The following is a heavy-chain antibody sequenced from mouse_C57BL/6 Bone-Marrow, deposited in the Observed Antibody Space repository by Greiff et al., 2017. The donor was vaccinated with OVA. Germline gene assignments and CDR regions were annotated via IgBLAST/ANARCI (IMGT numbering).Heavy chain of an antibody. CDR1: GFTFSSYG. D-gene: IGHD3-1*01. V-gene: IGHV5-6*02. CDR2: ISSGGSYT. Sequence: EVKLQESGGDLVKPGGSLKLSCAASGFTFSSYGMSWVRQTPDKRLEWVATISSGGSYTYYPDSVKGRFTISRDNAKNTLYLQMSSLKSEDTAMYYCARRGLGFAYWGQGTLVTVSA. CDR3: ARRGLGFAY. J-gene: IGHJ3*01.